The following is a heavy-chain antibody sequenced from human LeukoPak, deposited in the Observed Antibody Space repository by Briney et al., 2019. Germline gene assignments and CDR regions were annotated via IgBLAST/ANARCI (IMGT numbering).Heavy chain of an antibody. Sequence: ASVMVSCKASGYTFTSYYMHWVRQAPGQGLEWMGIINPSGGSTSYAQKFQGRVTMTRDTSTSTVYMELSSLRSEDTAVYYCARRSGYYPGYYYYGMDVWGQGTTVTVSS. CDR2: INPSGGST. CDR1: GYTFTSYY. D-gene: IGHD3-3*01. V-gene: IGHV1-46*01. J-gene: IGHJ6*02. CDR3: ARRSGYYPGYYYYGMDV.